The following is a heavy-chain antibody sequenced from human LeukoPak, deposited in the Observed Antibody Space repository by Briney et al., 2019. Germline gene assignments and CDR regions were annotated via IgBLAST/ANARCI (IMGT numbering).Heavy chain of an antibody. V-gene: IGHV3-30-3*01. CDR2: ISYDGSNK. CDR1: GFTFSRFA. Sequence: GGSLRLSCAASGFTFSRFAIHWVRQAPGKGLEWVAVISYDGSNKYYADSVKGRFTISRDNSKNTLYLQMNSLRAEDTAVYYCASLDYYDSSGGLDAFDIWGQGTMVTVSS. J-gene: IGHJ3*02. CDR3: ASLDYYDSSGGLDAFDI. D-gene: IGHD3-22*01.